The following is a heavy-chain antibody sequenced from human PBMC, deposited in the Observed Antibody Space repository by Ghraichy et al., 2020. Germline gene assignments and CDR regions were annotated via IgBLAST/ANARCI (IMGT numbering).Heavy chain of an antibody. D-gene: IGHD4-17*01. J-gene: IGHJ2*01. V-gene: IGHV4-59*01. CDR2: IYYSGST. CDR1: GGSISSYY. Sequence: SETLSLTCTVSGGSISSYYWSWIRQPPGKGLEWIGYIYYSGSTNYNPSLKSRVTISVDTSKNQFSLKLSSVTAADTALYYCARGGSYGPTDLWGRGTLVTVSS. CDR3: ARGGSYGPTDL.